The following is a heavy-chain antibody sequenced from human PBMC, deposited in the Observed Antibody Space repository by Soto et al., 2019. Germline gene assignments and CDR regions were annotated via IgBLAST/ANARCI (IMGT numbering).Heavy chain of an antibody. CDR1: GYTFTSYG. CDR2: ISAYNGNT. D-gene: IGHD4-17*01. CDR3: ARDSGDYPIDYYYYGMDV. Sequence: GASVKVSCKASGYTFTSYGISWVRQAPGQGLEWMGWISAYNGNTNYAQKLQGRVTMTTDTSTSTAYMELRSLRSDDTAVYYCARDSGDYPIDYYYYGMDVWGQGTTVTVSS. V-gene: IGHV1-18*01. J-gene: IGHJ6*02.